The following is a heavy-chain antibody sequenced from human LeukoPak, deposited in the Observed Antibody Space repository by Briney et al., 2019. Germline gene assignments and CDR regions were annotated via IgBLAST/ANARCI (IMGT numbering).Heavy chain of an antibody. Sequence: PSETLSLTCAVYGGSFSGYYWSWLRQPPGKGLEWIGEINHSGSTNYNPSLKSRVTISVDTSKNQFSLKLSSVTAADTAVCYCAREAQVFYDFWSGYQSRYFDYWGQGTLVTVSS. J-gene: IGHJ4*02. CDR1: GGSFSGYY. D-gene: IGHD3-3*01. V-gene: IGHV4-34*01. CDR3: AREAQVFYDFWSGYQSRYFDY. CDR2: INHSGST.